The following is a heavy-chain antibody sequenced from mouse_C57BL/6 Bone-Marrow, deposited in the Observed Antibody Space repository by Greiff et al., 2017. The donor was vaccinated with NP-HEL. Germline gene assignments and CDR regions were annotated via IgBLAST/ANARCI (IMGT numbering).Heavy chain of an antibody. Sequence: EVKLVESGGGLVKPGGSLKLSCAASGFTFSDYGMHWVRQAPEKGLEWVAYISSGSSTIYYADTVKGRFTISRDNAKNTLFLQMTSLRSEDTAMYYCARGVTTVVADYAMDYWGQGTSGTVSS. CDR1: GFTFSDYG. J-gene: IGHJ4*01. CDR3: ARGVTTVVADYAMDY. CDR2: ISSGSSTI. V-gene: IGHV5-17*01. D-gene: IGHD1-1*01.